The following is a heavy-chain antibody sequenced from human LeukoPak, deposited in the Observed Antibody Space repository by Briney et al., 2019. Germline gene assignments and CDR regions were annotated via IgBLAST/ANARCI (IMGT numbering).Heavy chain of an antibody. CDR2: IIPIFGTA. D-gene: IGHD6-13*01. J-gene: IGHJ1*01. V-gene: IGHV1-69*13. Sequence: SVKVSCKASGYTFTSYGISWVRQAPGQGLEWMGGIIPIFGTANYAQKFQGRVTITADESTSTAYMELSSLRSEDTAVYYCARRPAAGYEYFQHWGQGTLVTVSS. CDR1: GYTFTSYG. CDR3: ARRPAAGYEYFQH.